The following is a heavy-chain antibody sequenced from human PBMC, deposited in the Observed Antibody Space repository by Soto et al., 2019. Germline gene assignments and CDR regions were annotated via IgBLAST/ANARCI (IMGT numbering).Heavy chain of an antibody. J-gene: IGHJ1*01. CDR2: VYYNGTT. D-gene: IGHD3-10*01. CDR1: GGSFSPNY. CDR3: VREPRLLIWFGELQD. Sequence: SETLSLTCTVSGGSFSPNYWSWIRQHPGKGLEWLGYVYYNGTTYYNPSLKSRVSISVDTSKNQFSLKLSSVSAADTAVYFCVREPRLLIWFGELQDWGRGTLVTVS. V-gene: IGHV4-59*06.